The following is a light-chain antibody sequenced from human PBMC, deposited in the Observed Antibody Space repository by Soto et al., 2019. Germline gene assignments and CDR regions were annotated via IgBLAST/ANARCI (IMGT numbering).Light chain of an antibody. CDR2: SNN. CDR3: AASDDSLNGYV. V-gene: IGLV1-44*01. CDR1: SSNIGSNT. Sequence: QSVLTQPPSASGTPGQRVTISCSGSSSNIGSNTVNWYQQLPGTAPKLLIYSNNQRPSGVPDRFSGSKSGTSVSLAISGLQSEDEADYYCAASDDSLNGYVFGTGTKVTVL. J-gene: IGLJ1*01.